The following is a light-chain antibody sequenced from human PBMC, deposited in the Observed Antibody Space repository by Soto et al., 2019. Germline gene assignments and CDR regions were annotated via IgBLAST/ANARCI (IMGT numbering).Light chain of an antibody. CDR3: SSFTISTSQV. CDR2: DVS. Sequence: QSVLTQPASVSGSPGQSITISCTGTSSDVGAYNYVSWYQQHPGKAPKVMIYDVSNRPSGVSNRFSGSKSDNTASLTISGLKTEDEADYYCSSFTISTSQVFGTGTKLTVL. V-gene: IGLV2-14*03. J-gene: IGLJ1*01. CDR1: SSDVGAYNY.